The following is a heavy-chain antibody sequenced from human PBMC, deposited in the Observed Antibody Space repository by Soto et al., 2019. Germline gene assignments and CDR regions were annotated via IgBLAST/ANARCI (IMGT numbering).Heavy chain of an antibody. CDR1: GFTFSSYG. Sequence: PGGSLRLSCAASGFTFSSYGMHWVRQAPGKGLEWVAVIWYDGSNKYYADSVKGRFTISRDNSKNTLYLQMNSLRAEDTAVYYCARDLLGYCSGGSCYSWEYYFDYWGQGTLVTVSS. J-gene: IGHJ4*02. CDR3: ARDLLGYCSGGSCYSWEYYFDY. V-gene: IGHV3-33*01. D-gene: IGHD2-15*01. CDR2: IWYDGSNK.